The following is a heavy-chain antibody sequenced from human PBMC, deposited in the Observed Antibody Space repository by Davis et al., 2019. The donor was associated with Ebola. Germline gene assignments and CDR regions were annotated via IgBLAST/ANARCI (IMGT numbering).Heavy chain of an antibody. V-gene: IGHV4-59*01. CDR1: GGSISSYY. CDR2: IHYSGST. J-gene: IGHJ3*02. CDR3: ARFPTPGGWFSALDM. Sequence: SETLSLTCTVSGGSISSYYWSWIRQPPGKGLEWIGYIHYSGSTNYNPSLKSRVTISDDTSENQFSLKLTSVTAADTAVYYCARFPTPGGWFSALDMWGQGIMVIVSS. D-gene: IGHD6-19*01.